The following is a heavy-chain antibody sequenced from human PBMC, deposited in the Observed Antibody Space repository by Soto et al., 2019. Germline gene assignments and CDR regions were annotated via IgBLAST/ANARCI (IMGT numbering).Heavy chain of an antibody. J-gene: IGHJ6*02. Sequence: SVKVSCKTSGYTYNRYGITWVRQAPGQGLEWMGGIIPIFGTANYAQKFQGRVTITADESTSTAYMELSSLRSEDTAVYYCAARARYYYYGMDVWGQGTTVTVSS. CDR1: GYTYNRYG. D-gene: IGHD3-10*01. V-gene: IGHV1-69*13. CDR2: IIPIFGTA. CDR3: AARARYYYYGMDV.